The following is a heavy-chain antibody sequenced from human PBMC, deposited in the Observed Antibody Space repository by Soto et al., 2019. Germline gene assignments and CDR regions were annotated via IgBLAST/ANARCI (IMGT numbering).Heavy chain of an antibody. Sequence: PGGSLRLSCAASGFTFSSYGMHWVRQAPGKGLEWVAVISYDGSNKYYADSVKGRFTISRDNSKNTLYLQMNSLRAEDTAVYYCAKDRDSSSWYSGWLDPWGQGTLVTVSS. CDR1: GFTFSSYG. CDR2: ISYDGSNK. D-gene: IGHD6-13*01. V-gene: IGHV3-30*18. J-gene: IGHJ5*02. CDR3: AKDRDSSSWYSGWLDP.